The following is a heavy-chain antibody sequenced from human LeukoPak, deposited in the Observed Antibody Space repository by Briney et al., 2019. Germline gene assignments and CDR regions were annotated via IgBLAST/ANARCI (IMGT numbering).Heavy chain of an antibody. D-gene: IGHD5-18*01. CDR1: GFTFSDYY. CDR2: ISSSGSTI. Sequence: PGGSLRLSCAASGFTFSDYYMSWIRQAPGKGLEWVSYISSSGSTIYYADSVKGRFTISRGNAKNSLYLQMNSLRAEDTAVYYCARDLRGYSYGRRVDYYYMDVWGKGTTVTVSS. CDR3: ARDLRGYSYGRRVDYYYMDV. J-gene: IGHJ6*03. V-gene: IGHV3-11*04.